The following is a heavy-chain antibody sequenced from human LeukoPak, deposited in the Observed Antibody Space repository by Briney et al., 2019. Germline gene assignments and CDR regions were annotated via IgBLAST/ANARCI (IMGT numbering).Heavy chain of an antibody. V-gene: IGHV3-21*01. Sequence: GGSLRLSCAASGFTFSSYTMHWVRQAPGKGLEWVSSIDPSSSYIYYADSVRGRFTISRDNAQNSLYLQVNSLRAEDTAVYYCTRGSYGDYEYWGQGTLVTVSS. CDR2: IDPSSSYI. J-gene: IGHJ4*02. D-gene: IGHD4-17*01. CDR1: GFTFSSYT. CDR3: TRGSYGDYEY.